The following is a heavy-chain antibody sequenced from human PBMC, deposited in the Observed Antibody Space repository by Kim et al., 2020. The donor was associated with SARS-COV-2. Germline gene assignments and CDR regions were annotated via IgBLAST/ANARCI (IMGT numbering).Heavy chain of an antibody. CDR1: GFTFSSYA. D-gene: IGHD6-13*01. Sequence: GGSLRLSCAASGFTFSSYAMHWVRQAPGKGLEWVAVISYDGSNKYYADSVKGRFTISRDNSKNTLYLQMNSLRAEDTAVYYCARDREDSSSWLGWWFDPWGQGTLVTVSS. J-gene: IGHJ5*02. CDR2: ISYDGSNK. CDR3: ARDREDSSSWLGWWFDP. V-gene: IGHV3-30-3*01.